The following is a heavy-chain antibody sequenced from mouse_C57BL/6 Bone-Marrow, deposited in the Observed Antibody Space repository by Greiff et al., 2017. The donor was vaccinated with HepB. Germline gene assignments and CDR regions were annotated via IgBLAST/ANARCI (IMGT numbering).Heavy chain of an antibody. CDR3: TRTEFITTVVAPRAMDY. D-gene: IGHD1-1*01. CDR1: GYTFTDYE. V-gene: IGHV1-15*01. CDR2: IDPETGGT. J-gene: IGHJ4*01. Sequence: QVQLQQSGAELVRPGASVTLSCKASGYTFTDYEMHWVKQTPVHGLEWIGAIDPETGGTAYNQKFKGKAILTADKSSSTAYMELRSLTSEDSAVYYCTRTEFITTVVAPRAMDYWGQGTSVTVSS.